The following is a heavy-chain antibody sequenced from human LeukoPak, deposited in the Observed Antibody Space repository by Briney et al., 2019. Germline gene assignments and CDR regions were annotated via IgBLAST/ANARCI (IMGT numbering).Heavy chain of an antibody. V-gene: IGHV1-18*01. J-gene: IGHJ4*02. CDR2: ISAYNGNT. Sequence: EASVKVSCKASGYTFTSYGISWVRQAPGQGLEWMGWISAYNGNTNYAQKLQGRVAMTTDTSTSTAYMELRSLRSDDTAVYYCARVKVNVEMATIGYYFDYWGQGTLVTVSS. CDR3: ARVKVNVEMATIGYYFDY. CDR1: GYTFTSYG. D-gene: IGHD5-24*01.